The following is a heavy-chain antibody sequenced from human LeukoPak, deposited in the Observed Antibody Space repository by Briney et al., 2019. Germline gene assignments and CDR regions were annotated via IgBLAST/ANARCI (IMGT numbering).Heavy chain of an antibody. V-gene: IGHV3-33*01. Sequence: GGSLRLSCAASGFTFSSYDMHWVRQAPGKGLEWVAVIWYDGSNKYYADSVKGRFTISRDNSKNTLYLQMNSLRAEDTAVYYCARESRGGLRGYSYGSTIYYGMDVWGQGTTVTVSS. CDR3: ARESRGGLRGYSYGSTIYYGMDV. CDR1: GFTFSSYD. D-gene: IGHD5-18*01. J-gene: IGHJ6*02. CDR2: IWYDGSNK.